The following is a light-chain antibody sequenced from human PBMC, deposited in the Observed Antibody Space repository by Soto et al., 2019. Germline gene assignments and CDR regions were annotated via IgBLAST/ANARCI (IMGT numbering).Light chain of an antibody. CDR3: QQYNSYRWT. CDR2: KAS. CDR1: QSISSW. Sequence: DIQMTQSPSTLSASVVDRVTITFPASQSISSWLAWYQQKPGKAPKLLIYKASSLESGVPSRFSGSGSGTEITLTISSLQPDDFATYYCQQYNSYRWTFGQGTKVDIK. V-gene: IGKV1-5*03. J-gene: IGKJ1*01.